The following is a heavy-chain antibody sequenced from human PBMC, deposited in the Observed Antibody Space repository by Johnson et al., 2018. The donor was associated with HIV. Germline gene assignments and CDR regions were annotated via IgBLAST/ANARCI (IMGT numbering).Heavy chain of an antibody. CDR3: GRSRVDIVVVAGAFDI. V-gene: IGHV3-30-3*01. J-gene: IGHJ3*02. CDR2: ISYDGSNK. Sequence: QVLLVESGGGVVQPGRSLRLSCAASGFTFSRHAMHWVRQAPGKGLEWVALISYDGSNKYYADSVKGRSNIYRDNSKNTLYLQMNSLRAEDTAVYYCGRSRVDIVVVAGAFDIWGQGTMVTVSS. D-gene: IGHD2-15*01. CDR1: GFTFSRHA.